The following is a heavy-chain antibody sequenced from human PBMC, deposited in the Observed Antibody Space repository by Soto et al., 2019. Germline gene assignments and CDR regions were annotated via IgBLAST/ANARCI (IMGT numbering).Heavy chain of an antibody. V-gene: IGHV4-59*08. CDR1: GASVTSDY. D-gene: IGHD3-3*01. CDR2: MHHSGTA. CDR3: ARYYDFWTGLDY. Sequence: SETLSLTCSVSGASVTSDYWSWIRQPPEKGLEWIGYMHHSGTANYNPSLKSRVTISVDTSKNQFSLKLNSVTAADTAVYYCARYYDFWTGLDYWGQGTLVTVSS. J-gene: IGHJ4*02.